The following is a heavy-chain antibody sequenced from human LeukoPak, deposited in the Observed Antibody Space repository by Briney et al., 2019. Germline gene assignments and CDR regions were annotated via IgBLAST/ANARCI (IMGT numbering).Heavy chain of an antibody. J-gene: IGHJ4*02. Sequence: GGSLRLSCAASGFTFSSYAMTWVRQAPGKGLEWVSAISGSGGSTYYADSVKGRFTISRDNSKNTLYLQMNSLRAEDTAVYYCYIPYYDTSAYKGYWGQGTLVTVSS. CDR1: GFTFSSYA. D-gene: IGHD3-22*01. CDR2: ISGSGGST. CDR3: YIPYYDTSAYKGY. V-gene: IGHV3-23*01.